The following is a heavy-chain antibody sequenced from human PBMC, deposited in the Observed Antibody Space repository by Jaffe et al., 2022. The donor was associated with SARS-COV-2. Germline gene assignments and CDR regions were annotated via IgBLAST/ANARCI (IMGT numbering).Heavy chain of an antibody. CDR2: IYTSGST. D-gene: IGHD3-3*01. CDR1: GGSISSGSYY. CDR3: ARGIRFSPERPTNWFDP. Sequence: QVQLQESGPGLVKPSQTLSLTCTVSGGSISSGSYYWSWIRQPAGKGLEWIGRIYTSGSTNYNPSLKSRVTISVDTSKNQFSLKLSSVTAADTAVYYCARGIRFSPERPTNWFDPWGQGTLVTVSS. V-gene: IGHV4-61*02. J-gene: IGHJ5*02.